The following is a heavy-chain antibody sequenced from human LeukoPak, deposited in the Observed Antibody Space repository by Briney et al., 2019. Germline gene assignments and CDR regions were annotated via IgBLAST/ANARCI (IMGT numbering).Heavy chain of an antibody. CDR1: GGSFSGYY. CDR2: INHSGST. J-gene: IGHJ4*02. V-gene: IGHV4-34*01. D-gene: IGHD6-19*01. Sequence: SETLSLTCAVYGGSFSGYYWSWIRQPSGKGLECIGEINHSGSTNYNPSLKSRVTISVDTSKNQFSLRLSSVTAADTAVYYCARGRQWSRAAGFDYWGQGTLVTVSS. CDR3: ARGRQWSRAAGFDY.